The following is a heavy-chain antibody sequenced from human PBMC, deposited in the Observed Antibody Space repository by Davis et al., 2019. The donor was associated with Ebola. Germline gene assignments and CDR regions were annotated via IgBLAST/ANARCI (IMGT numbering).Heavy chain of an antibody. CDR1: GFTVSSNY. CDR2: IYSGGST. Sequence: PGGSLRLSCAASGFTVSSNYMSWVRQAPGKGLEWVSVIYSGGSTYYADSVKGRFTISRDNSKNTLYLQMNSLRAEDTAVYYCARDNPGYCSSTSCYSYYYYGMDVWGQGTTVTVS. J-gene: IGHJ6*02. V-gene: IGHV3-66*01. CDR3: ARDNPGYCSSTSCYSYYYYGMDV. D-gene: IGHD2-2*02.